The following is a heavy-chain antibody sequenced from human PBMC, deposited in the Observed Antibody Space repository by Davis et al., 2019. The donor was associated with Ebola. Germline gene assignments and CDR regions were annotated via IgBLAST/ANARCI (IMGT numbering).Heavy chain of an antibody. Sequence: GESLKISCAASGFSFSNYAMTWVRQAPGKGLEWVSVISGSGSNTYYADSVKGRFTISRDNSKKTVSLVMNSLRVDDTAVYYCAKSKGNTVFGVDSLYDHWGQGTLVTVSS. V-gene: IGHV3-23*01. D-gene: IGHD3-3*01. CDR3: AKSKGNTVFGVDSLYDH. CDR2: ISGSGSNT. J-gene: IGHJ4*02. CDR1: GFSFSNYA.